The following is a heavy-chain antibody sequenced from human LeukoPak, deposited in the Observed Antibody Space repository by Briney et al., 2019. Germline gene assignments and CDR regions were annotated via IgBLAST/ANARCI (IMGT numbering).Heavy chain of an antibody. CDR1: GFTFSSYG. Sequence: GGSLRLSCAASGFTFSSYGMHWVRQAPGKGLEWVAFIRYDGSNKYYANSVKGRFTISRDNSKNTLYLQMNSLRAEDTAVYYCAKDSSTVLRFLEWLPPPWGQGTMVTVSS. CDR2: IRYDGSNK. J-gene: IGHJ3*01. D-gene: IGHD3-3*01. V-gene: IGHV3-30*02. CDR3: AKDSSTVLRFLEWLPPP.